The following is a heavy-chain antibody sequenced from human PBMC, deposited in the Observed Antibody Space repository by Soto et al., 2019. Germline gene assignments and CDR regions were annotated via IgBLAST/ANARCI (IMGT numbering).Heavy chain of an antibody. CDR3: ASRGDWTSSTSCYGDV. D-gene: IGHD2-2*01. V-gene: IGHV4-34*01. Sequence: SETLSLTCAVYGGSFIGYYWTWLRQPPGKGLEWIGEINHSGSTNYNPSLKSRVTISVDTSKNQFSLKLSSVTAADTAVYYCASRGDWTSSTSCYGDVWGNGTTVTVS. CDR2: INHSGST. CDR1: GGSFIGYY. J-gene: IGHJ6*03.